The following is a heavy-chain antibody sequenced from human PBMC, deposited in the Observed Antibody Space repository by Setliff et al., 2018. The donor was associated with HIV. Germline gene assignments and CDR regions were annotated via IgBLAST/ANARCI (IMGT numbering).Heavy chain of an antibody. Sequence: SETLSLTCTVSGGSITSYYWSWLRQPAGKGLEWIGRIFPSGTTDYNPSLKSRVTMSIDTSKDQFSLNLKSVTAADTAAYFCARDRSNYGSGSSAYNWFDPWGQGNQVTVSS. CDR2: IFPSGTT. J-gene: IGHJ5*02. CDR3: ARDRSNYGSGSSAYNWFDP. CDR1: GGSITSYY. D-gene: IGHD3-10*01. V-gene: IGHV4-4*07.